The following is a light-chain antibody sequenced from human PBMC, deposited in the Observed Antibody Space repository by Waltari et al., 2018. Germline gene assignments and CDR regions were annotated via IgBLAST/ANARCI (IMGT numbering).Light chain of an antibody. CDR1: SSDVGGYNY. CDR2: EVI. V-gene: IGLV2-8*01. Sequence: QSALTQPPSASGSPGQSVTISCTGTSSDVGGYNYVSWYQQHPDKAPKLLIYEVIQRPSGVPDRFSGAKSCNTASLTVSGLQAEDEADYFCSSYGGSNNVVFGGGPTLTVL. CDR3: SSYGGSNNVV. J-gene: IGLJ2*01.